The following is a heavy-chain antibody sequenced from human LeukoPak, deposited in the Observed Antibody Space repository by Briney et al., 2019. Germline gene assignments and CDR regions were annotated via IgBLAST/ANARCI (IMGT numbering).Heavy chain of an antibody. Sequence: ASVKVSCKASGYIFSNFFSSYGITWVRQAPGQGLEWMGWISAYNGNTNYAQKLQGRVTMTTDTSTSTAYMELRSLRSDDTAVYYCARTITGMGDGYWGQGTLVTVSS. CDR3: ARTITGMGDGY. CDR2: ISAYNGNT. V-gene: IGHV1-18*01. D-gene: IGHD1-20*01. CDR1: GYIFSNFFSSYG. J-gene: IGHJ4*02.